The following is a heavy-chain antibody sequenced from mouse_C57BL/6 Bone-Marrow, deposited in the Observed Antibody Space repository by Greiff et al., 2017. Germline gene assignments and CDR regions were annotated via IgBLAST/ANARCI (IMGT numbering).Heavy chain of an antibody. Sequence: QVHVKQPGAELVKPGASVKMSCKASGSTFTSYWITWVKQRPGQGLEWIGDIYPGSGSTNYNEKFKSKATLTVDTSSSTAYMQLSSLTSEDSAVYYCARPYYSNYWYFDVWGTGTTVTVSS. CDR1: GSTFTSYW. CDR3: ARPYYSNYWYFDV. J-gene: IGHJ1*03. V-gene: IGHV1-55*01. D-gene: IGHD2-5*01. CDR2: IYPGSGST.